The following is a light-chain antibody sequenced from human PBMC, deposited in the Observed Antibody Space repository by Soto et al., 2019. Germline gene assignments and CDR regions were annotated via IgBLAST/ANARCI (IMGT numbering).Light chain of an antibody. CDR3: QTWGTGIHVV. CDR1: SEHSSYA. Sequence: QSVLTQSPSASASLGASVKLTCTLSSEHSSYAIAWHQQQPEKGPRYLMKLDSDGSHTKGDAIPDRFSGSSSGAERYLTISSLQSEDEADYYCQTWGTGIHVVFGGGTKVTVL. CDR2: LDSDGSH. J-gene: IGLJ2*01. V-gene: IGLV4-69*01.